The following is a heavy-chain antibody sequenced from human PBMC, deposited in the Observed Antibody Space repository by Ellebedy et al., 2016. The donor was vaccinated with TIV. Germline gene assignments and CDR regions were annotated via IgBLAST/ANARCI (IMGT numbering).Heavy chain of an antibody. D-gene: IGHD6-19*01. Sequence: ASVKVSXXASGYTFTSYDINWVRQATGQGLEWMGWMNPNSGNTGYAQKFQGRVTMTRNTSISTAYMELSSLRSEDTAVYYCARGAVAGTGWFDPWGQGTLVTVSS. CDR1: GYTFTSYD. V-gene: IGHV1-8*01. J-gene: IGHJ5*02. CDR2: MNPNSGNT. CDR3: ARGAVAGTGWFDP.